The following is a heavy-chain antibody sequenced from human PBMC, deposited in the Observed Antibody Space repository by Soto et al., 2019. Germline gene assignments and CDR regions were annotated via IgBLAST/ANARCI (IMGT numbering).Heavy chain of an antibody. CDR2: IIPIFGTA. CDR1: GGTFSSYA. J-gene: IGHJ6*02. D-gene: IGHD6-13*01. V-gene: IGHV1-69*13. CDR3: ARNGETAASSYDYYYYGMDV. Sequence: ASVKVSCKASGGTFSSYAISWVRQAPGQGLEWMGGIIPIFGTANYARKFQGRVTITADESTSTAYMELSSLRSEDTAVYYCARNGETAASSYDYYYYGMDVWGQGTTVTVSS.